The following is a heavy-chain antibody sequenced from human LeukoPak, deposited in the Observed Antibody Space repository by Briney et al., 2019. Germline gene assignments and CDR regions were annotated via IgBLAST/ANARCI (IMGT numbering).Heavy chain of an antibody. CDR3: ARGSSYYGSGWGYFDY. D-gene: IGHD3-10*01. V-gene: IGHV1-46*01. CDR2: INPSGGST. Sequence: ASVKVSCKASGYTFTSYYMHWVRQAPGQGLEWMGIINPSGGSTSYAPKFQGRVPMTRDTSTSTVYMELSSLRSEDTAVYYCARGSSYYGSGWGYFDYWGQGTLVTVSS. CDR1: GYTFTSYY. J-gene: IGHJ4*02.